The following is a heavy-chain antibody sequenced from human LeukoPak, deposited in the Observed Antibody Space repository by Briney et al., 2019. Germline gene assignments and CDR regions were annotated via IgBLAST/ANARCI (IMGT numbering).Heavy chain of an antibody. Sequence: QSGGSLRLSCAASGFTFSSYWMTWVRQAPGKGLEWVANIKQDGSEKYYVDSVKGRFTISRDNAKNSLYLQMNSLKAGDTAVYYCARNPGDAGYLYYYGMDVWGQGTTVTVSS. CDR3: ARNPGDAGYLYYYGMDV. J-gene: IGHJ6*02. CDR1: GFTFSSYW. V-gene: IGHV3-7*01. CDR2: IKQDGSEK. D-gene: IGHD3-9*01.